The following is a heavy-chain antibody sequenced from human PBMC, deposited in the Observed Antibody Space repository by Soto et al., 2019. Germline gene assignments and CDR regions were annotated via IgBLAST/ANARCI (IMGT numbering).Heavy chain of an antibody. D-gene: IGHD3-16*02. V-gene: IGHV1-3*01. CDR1: GYTFTSYA. CDR3: ARDWDDYIWGSYRAPIGY. Sequence: QFQLVQSGAEVKKPGASVKVSCKASGYTFTSYAMHWVRQAPGQRLEWMGWINAGNGNTKYSQKFQGRVTITRDTSASTAYMELSSLRSEDTAVYYCARDWDDYIWGSYRAPIGYWGQGTLVTVSS. J-gene: IGHJ4*02. CDR2: INAGNGNT.